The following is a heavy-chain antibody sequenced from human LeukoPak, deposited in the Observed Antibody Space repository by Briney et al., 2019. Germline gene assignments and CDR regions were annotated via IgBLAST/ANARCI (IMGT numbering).Heavy chain of an antibody. V-gene: IGHV3-23*01. Sequence: GGSLRLSCAASGFTFSSYAMSWVRQAPGKGLEWVSAISGSGGSTYCADSVKGRFTISRDNSKNTLYLQMNSLRAEDTAVYYCANDGGSNYYDSSGYPDYFDYWGQGTLVTVSS. CDR1: GFTFSSYA. D-gene: IGHD3-22*01. CDR2: ISGSGGST. J-gene: IGHJ4*02. CDR3: ANDGGSNYYDSSGYPDYFDY.